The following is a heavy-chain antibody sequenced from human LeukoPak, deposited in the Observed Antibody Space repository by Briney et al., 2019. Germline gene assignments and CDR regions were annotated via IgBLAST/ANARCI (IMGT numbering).Heavy chain of an antibody. CDR1: GFTFSSYA. Sequence: PGGSLRLSCAASGFTFSSYAMSWVRQAPGKGLEWVSDISGSGGSTYYADSVKGRFTISRDNSKNTLYLQMNSLRAEDTAVYYCAKTPRRTFGGVIVPRPYYFDYWGQGTLVTVSS. CDR2: ISGSGGST. CDR3: AKTPRRTFGGVIVPRPYYFDY. V-gene: IGHV3-23*01. D-gene: IGHD3-16*02. J-gene: IGHJ4*02.